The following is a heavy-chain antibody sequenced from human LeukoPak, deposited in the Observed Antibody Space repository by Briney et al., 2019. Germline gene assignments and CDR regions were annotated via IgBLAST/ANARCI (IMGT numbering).Heavy chain of an antibody. Sequence: SETLSLTCTVSGASISSYSWSWIRQPAGKTLEWIGRIYSSGSTNYIPSLKSRVTMSADTSKNHFSLKLSSVTAADTAVYYCARDPAPDAFDIWGQGTMVTVSS. V-gene: IGHV4-4*07. J-gene: IGHJ3*02. CDR1: GASISSYS. CDR2: IYSSGST. CDR3: ARDPAPDAFDI.